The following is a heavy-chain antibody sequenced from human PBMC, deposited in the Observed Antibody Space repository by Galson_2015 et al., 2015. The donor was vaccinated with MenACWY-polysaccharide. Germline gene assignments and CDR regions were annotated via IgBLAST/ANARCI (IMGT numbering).Heavy chain of an antibody. J-gene: IGHJ4*02. V-gene: IGHV3-15*01. D-gene: IGHD5-12*01. CDR2: IKSKSDGEII. CDR3: STGLVCFNGYDCS. CDR1: GFTFSVAW. Sequence: SLRLSYAASGFTFSVAWMNWVRQAPGKGLEWVGRIKSKSDGEIIDYAAPVKGRFTISRDDSRSTLYLQMNSLKTEDTAVYYCSTGLVCFNGYDCSWGQGTLVTVSS.